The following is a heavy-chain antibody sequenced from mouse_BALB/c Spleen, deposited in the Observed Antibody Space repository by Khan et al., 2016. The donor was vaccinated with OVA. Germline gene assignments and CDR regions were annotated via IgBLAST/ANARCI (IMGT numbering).Heavy chain of an antibody. V-gene: IGHV1-80*01. CDR1: GYTFSSSW. D-gene: IGHD1-1*01. J-gene: IGHJ3*01. Sequence: QVQLQQPGAELVRPGSSVKISCKASGYTFSSSWMNWVKQRPGQGLEWIGQIFPGNDDADYNGKFKGKATLTADKSSRTAYMQLNSLTSEDSAVYFCARYFGSGLAYWGQGTLVTVSA. CDR2: IFPGNDDA. CDR3: ARYFGSGLAY.